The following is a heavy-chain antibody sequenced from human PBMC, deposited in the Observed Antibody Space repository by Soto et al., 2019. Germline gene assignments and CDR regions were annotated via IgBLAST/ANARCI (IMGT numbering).Heavy chain of an antibody. Sequence: SETLSLTCAVSGGSIDSGVLSWNWIRQPPGKGLEFIGYIYHSGTNYYSPSLNSRVTISLDRSKNQFSLHLSSVTAADTAVYYCARANCVSVTCHLDYWGPGTLVTVSS. CDR3: ARANCVSVTCHLDY. V-gene: IGHV4-30-2*01. CDR1: GGSIDSGVLS. CDR2: IYHSGTN. J-gene: IGHJ4*02. D-gene: IGHD2-21*01.